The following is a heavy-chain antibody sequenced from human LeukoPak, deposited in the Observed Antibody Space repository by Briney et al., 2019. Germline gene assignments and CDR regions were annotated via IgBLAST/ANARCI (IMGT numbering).Heavy chain of an antibody. J-gene: IGHJ4*02. CDR2: IKEDGSEK. D-gene: IGHD6-19*01. CDR3: ARYRLVWLPAPVFDY. V-gene: IGHV3-7*01. CDR1: GFTFSSYW. Sequence: GGSLRLSCAASGFTFSSYWMTWVRQAPGKGLEWVANIKEDGSEKYYEDSVKGRFTISRDNTKNLLYLEMNRLRAEDTAVYYCARYRLVWLPAPVFDYWGQGTLVTVSS.